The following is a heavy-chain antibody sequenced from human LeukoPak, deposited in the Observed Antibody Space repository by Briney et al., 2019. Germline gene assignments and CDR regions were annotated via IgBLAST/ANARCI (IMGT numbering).Heavy chain of an antibody. Sequence: GASVKVSCKASGYTLTSYDINWVRQATGQGLEWMGWMNPNSGRTGYAQNFQGRITITRNTSISTAYMELSSLRSEDTAVYYCARGGVMNRALDYWGQGTLVTVSS. CDR2: MNPNSGRT. CDR1: GYTLTSYD. V-gene: IGHV1-8*01. J-gene: IGHJ4*02. CDR3: ARGGVMNRALDY. D-gene: IGHD3-16*01.